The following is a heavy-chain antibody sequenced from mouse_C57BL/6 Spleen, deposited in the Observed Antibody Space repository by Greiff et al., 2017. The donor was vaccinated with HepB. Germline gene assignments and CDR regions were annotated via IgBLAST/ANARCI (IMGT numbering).Heavy chain of an antibody. V-gene: IGHV5-17*01. CDR3: ARHDYDGGYYAMDY. D-gene: IGHD2-4*01. Sequence: EVKLVESGGGLVKPGGSLKLSCAASGFTFSDYGMHWVRQAPEKGLEWVAYISSGSSTIYYADTVKGRFTISRDNAKHTLFLQMTSLRSKDTAMYYCARHDYDGGYYAMDYWGQGTSVTVSS. CDR2: ISSGSSTI. CDR1: GFTFSDYG. J-gene: IGHJ4*01.